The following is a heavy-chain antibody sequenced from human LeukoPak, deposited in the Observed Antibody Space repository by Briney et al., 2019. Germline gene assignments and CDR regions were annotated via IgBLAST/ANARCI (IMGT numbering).Heavy chain of an antibody. D-gene: IGHD4-17*01. J-gene: IGHJ3*02. CDR1: GGSIRSSSYY. V-gene: IGHV3-23*01. Sequence: PSETLSLTCTVSGGSIRSSSYYWGWIRQAPGKGLEWVSAISGSGGSTYYADSVKGRFTISRDNSKNTLYLQMNSLRAEDTAVYYCAKSPSGDLDAFDIWGQGTMVTVSS. CDR3: AKSPSGDLDAFDI. CDR2: ISGSGGST.